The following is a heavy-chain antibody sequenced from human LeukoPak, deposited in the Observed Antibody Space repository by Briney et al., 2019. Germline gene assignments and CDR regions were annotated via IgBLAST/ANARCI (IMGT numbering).Heavy chain of an antibody. Sequence: AGRSLRLSCEASGFSLSSYAFHWVRQAPGKGLEWVSFVSFDGRNKNYADSVRGRFTISRDNFKNTLYLQMNSVTYEDTAVYFCVRIVGHTTTDFWGQGTIVTVSS. J-gene: IGHJ4*02. CDR3: VRIVGHTTTDF. CDR2: VSFDGRNK. V-gene: IGHV3-30-3*01. CDR1: GFSLSSYA. D-gene: IGHD1-26*01.